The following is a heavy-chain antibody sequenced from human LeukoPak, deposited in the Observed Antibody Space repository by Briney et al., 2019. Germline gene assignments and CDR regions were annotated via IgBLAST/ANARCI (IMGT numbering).Heavy chain of an antibody. Sequence: SVKVSCKASGGTFSSYTISWVRQAPGQGLEWMGRITPILGIANYAQKFQGRATITAGKSTSTAYMELSSLRSEDTAVYYCARSYCSSTSCYSDYWGQGTLVTVSS. CDR3: ARSYCSSTSCYSDY. J-gene: IGHJ4*02. V-gene: IGHV1-69*02. CDR2: ITPILGIA. CDR1: GGTFSSYT. D-gene: IGHD2-2*01.